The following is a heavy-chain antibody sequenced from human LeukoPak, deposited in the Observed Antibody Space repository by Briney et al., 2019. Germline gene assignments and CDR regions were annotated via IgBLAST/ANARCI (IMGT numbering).Heavy chain of an antibody. D-gene: IGHD2-2*02. CDR3: ARGYCSSTSCYTVGY. V-gene: IGHV1-2*02. J-gene: IGHJ4*02. CDR2: INPNSGGT. Sequence: ASVKVSCKASGYTFTGYYMHWVRQAPGQGLEWMGWINPNSGGTNYAQKFRGRVTMTRDTSISTAYMELSRLRSDDTAVYYCARGYCSSTSCYTVGYWGQGTLVTVSS. CDR1: GYTFTGYY.